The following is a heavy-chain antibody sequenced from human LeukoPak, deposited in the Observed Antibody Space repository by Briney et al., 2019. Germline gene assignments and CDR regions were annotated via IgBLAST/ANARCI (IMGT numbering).Heavy chain of an antibody. J-gene: IGHJ5*02. Sequence: PGGSLRLSCAASGFTFSSYAMSWVGQAPGKGLEWVSAISGSGGSTYYVDSVKGRFTISRDNSKNTLYLQMNSLRAEDTAVYCCAKLLAAAGKGLNWFDPWGQGTLVTVSS. D-gene: IGHD6-13*01. V-gene: IGHV3-23*01. CDR3: AKLLAAAGKGLNWFDP. CDR2: ISGSGGST. CDR1: GFTFSSYA.